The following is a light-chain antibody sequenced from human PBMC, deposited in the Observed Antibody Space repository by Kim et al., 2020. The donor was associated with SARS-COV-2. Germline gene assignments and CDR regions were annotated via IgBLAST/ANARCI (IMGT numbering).Light chain of an antibody. CDR3: QAWDSSTVV. J-gene: IGLJ2*01. Sequence: VSPGQTASFTCSGDKLGDKYACWYQQKPGQSPVLVIYQDSKWPSGIPERFSGSNSGNTATLTISGTQAMDEADYYCQAWDSSTVVFGGGTQLTVL. CDR1: KLGDKY. CDR2: QDS. V-gene: IGLV3-1*01.